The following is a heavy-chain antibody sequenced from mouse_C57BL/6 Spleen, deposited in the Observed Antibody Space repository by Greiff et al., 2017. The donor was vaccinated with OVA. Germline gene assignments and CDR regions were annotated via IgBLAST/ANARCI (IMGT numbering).Heavy chain of an antibody. V-gene: IGHV5-4*01. CDR3: ARDWGSNYVFDY. Sequence: DVMLVESGGGLVKPGGSLKLSCAASGFTFSSYAMSWVRQTPEKRLEWVATISDGGSYTYYPDNVKGRFTISRDNAKNNLYLQMSHLKSEDTAMYYCARDWGSNYVFDYWGQGTTLTVSS. CDR2: ISDGGSYT. D-gene: IGHD2-5*01. CDR1: GFTFSSYA. J-gene: IGHJ2*01.